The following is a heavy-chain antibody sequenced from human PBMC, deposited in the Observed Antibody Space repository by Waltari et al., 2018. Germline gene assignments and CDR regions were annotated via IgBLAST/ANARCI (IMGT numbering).Heavy chain of an antibody. D-gene: IGHD3-10*01. CDR1: GFHFSKAW. Sequence: EVQLVESGGGLVKPGGSLRLACAASGFHFSKAWVGWVRQAPGKGLEGVGRIKNRADGGTTDYAAPVKGRFILSRDDAKNTLYLQMNSLITEDTAVYYCTTDLWDGPETYYNGWGQGTLVTGSS. CDR3: TTDLWDGPETYYNG. V-gene: IGHV3-15*01. J-gene: IGHJ4*02. CDR2: IKNRADGGTT.